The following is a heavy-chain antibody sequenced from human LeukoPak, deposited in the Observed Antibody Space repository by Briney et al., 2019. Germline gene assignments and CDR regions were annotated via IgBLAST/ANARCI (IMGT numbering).Heavy chain of an antibody. V-gene: IGHV1-18*01. CDR3: ARDDSSGHDPVPFD. Sequence: ASVKVSCKASGYTFTSYGISWVRQAPGQGLEWMGWISAYNGNTNYAQKLQGRVTITTDTSTSTAYMELRSLRSDDTAVYYCARDDSSGHDPVPFDWGQGTLVAVSS. J-gene: IGHJ4*02. CDR2: ISAYNGNT. D-gene: IGHD3-22*01. CDR1: GYTFTSYG.